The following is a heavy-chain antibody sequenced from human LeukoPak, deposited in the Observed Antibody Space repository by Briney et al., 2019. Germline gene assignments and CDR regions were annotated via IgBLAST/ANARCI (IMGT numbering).Heavy chain of an antibody. Sequence: ASVKVSCKASGYTFSSYGIHWVRQAPGQGLEWMAWINPNSGGTNYAQKFQGRVTMTMDTSISTAYMELSRLRSDDTAVYYCARGVSGDYSVIGYWGQGTLVTVSS. CDR3: ARGVSGDYSVIGY. D-gene: IGHD4-17*01. V-gene: IGHV1-2*02. CDR2: INPNSGGT. J-gene: IGHJ4*02. CDR1: GYTFSSYG.